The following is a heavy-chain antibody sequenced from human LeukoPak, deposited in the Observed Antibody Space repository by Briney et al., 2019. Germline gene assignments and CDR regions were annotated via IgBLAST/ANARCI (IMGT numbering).Heavy chain of an antibody. Sequence: PGGSLRLSCAASGFTFSSYAMHWVRQAPGKGLEWVAVISYDGSNKYYADSVKGRFTISRDNSKNTLYLQMNSLRAEDTAVYYCASQGPIGYCSGGSCRTFDYWGQGTLVTVSS. CDR3: ASQGPIGYCSGGSCRTFDY. V-gene: IGHV3-30*04. J-gene: IGHJ4*02. D-gene: IGHD2-15*01. CDR2: ISYDGSNK. CDR1: GFTFSSYA.